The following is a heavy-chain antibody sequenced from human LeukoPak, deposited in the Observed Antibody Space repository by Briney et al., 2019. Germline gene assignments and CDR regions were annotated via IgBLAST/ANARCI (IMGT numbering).Heavy chain of an antibody. Sequence: PSETLSLTCAVYGGSFSGYYWSWIRQPPGKGLEWIGEINHSGSTNYNPSLKSRVTISVDTSKNQFSLKLSSVTAADTAVYYCATHIAAAGSSFDYWGQGTLVTVSS. CDR1: GGSFSGYY. D-gene: IGHD6-13*01. V-gene: IGHV4-34*01. J-gene: IGHJ4*02. CDR3: ATHIAAAGSSFDY. CDR2: INHSGST.